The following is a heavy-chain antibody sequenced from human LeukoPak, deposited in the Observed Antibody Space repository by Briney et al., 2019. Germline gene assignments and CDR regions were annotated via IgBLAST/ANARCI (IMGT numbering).Heavy chain of an antibody. CDR1: GGSISSYY. V-gene: IGHV4-59*01. CDR2: IYYSGST. J-gene: IGHJ4*02. Sequence: ETLSLTCTVSGGSISSYYWSWIRQLPGKGLEWIGYIYYSGSTNYNPSLKSRVTISVDTSKNQFSLKLSSVTAADTAVYYCAREIYGGVIDYWGQGTLVTVSS. CDR3: AREIYGGVIDY. D-gene: IGHD4-23*01.